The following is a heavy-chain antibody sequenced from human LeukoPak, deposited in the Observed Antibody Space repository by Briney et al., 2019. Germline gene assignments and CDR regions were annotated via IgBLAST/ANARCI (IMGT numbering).Heavy chain of an antibody. CDR3: AKPARTDAFDI. D-gene: IGHD1-14*01. CDR1: GFTFNNYA. V-gene: IGHV3-23*01. J-gene: IGHJ3*02. Sequence: GGSLRLSCAASGFTFNNYAMNWVRQAPGKGLEWVSSISGSGGNTYYADSVKGRLTISRDNSKNTLYLQMNSLRAEDTAVYYCAKPARTDAFDIWGQGTMITVSS. CDR2: ISGSGGNT.